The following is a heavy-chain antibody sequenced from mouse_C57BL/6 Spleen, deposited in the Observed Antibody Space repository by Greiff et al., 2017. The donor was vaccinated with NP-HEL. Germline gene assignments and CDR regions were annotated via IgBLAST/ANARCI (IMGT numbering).Heavy chain of an antibody. CDR3: ARATTVVAN. V-gene: IGHV3-6*01. J-gene: IGHJ3*01. D-gene: IGHD1-1*01. CDR2: ISYDGSN. CDR1: GYSITRGYY. Sequence: EVKLMESGPGLVKPSQSLSLTCSVTGYSITRGYYWNWIRQFPGNKLEWMGYISYDGSNNYNPSLKNRISITRDTSKNQFFLKLNSVTTEDTATYYCARATTVVANWGQGTLVTVSA.